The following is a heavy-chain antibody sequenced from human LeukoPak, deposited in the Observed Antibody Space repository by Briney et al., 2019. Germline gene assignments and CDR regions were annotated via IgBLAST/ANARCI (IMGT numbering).Heavy chain of an antibody. V-gene: IGHV4-59*08. Sequence: TSETLSLTCTVSGGSISSYYWSWIRQPPGKGLEWIGYIYYSGSTNYNPSLKSRVTISVDTSKNQFSLKLSSVTAADTAVYYCARTRHRQSDYWGQGTLVTVSS. J-gene: IGHJ4*02. CDR1: GGSISSYY. CDR2: IYYSGST. CDR3: ARTRHRQSDY.